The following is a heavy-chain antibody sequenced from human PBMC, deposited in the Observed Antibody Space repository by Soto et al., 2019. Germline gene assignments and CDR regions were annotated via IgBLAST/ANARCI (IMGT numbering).Heavy chain of an antibody. CDR3: ARDHNYYDSSGYYSSVGY. V-gene: IGHV3-30-3*01. CDR1: GFTFSSYA. CDR2: ISYDGSNK. Sequence: QVQLVASGGGVVQPGRSLRLSCAASGFTFSSYAMHWVRQAPGKGLEWVAVISYDGSNKYYADSVKGRFTISRDNSKNTLYLQMNSLRAEDTAVYYCARDHNYYDSSGYYSSVGYWGQGTLVTVSS. J-gene: IGHJ4*02. D-gene: IGHD3-22*01.